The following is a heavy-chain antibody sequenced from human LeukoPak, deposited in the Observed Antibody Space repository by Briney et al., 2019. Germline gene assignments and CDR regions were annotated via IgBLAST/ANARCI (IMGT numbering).Heavy chain of an antibody. Sequence: GSLRLSCTGSGFTFSNYGMHWVRQAPGKGLEWVAVVSFDGTNKFYADSVKGRFIISRDNAKNSLYLQMNSLRAEDTALYYCAKDRRWELLTCFDYWGQGTLVTVSS. CDR3: AKDRRWELLTCFDY. D-gene: IGHD1-26*01. CDR2: VSFDGTNK. V-gene: IGHV3-30*18. J-gene: IGHJ4*02. CDR1: GFTFSNYG.